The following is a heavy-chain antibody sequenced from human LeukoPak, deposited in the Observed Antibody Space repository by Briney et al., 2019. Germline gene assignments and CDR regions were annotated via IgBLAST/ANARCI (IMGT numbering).Heavy chain of an antibody. Sequence: GGSLRLSCAASGFTFDDYAMHWVRQAPGKGLEWVSGISWNSVSIGYADSVKGRFTISRDNAKNSLYLQMNSLTVEDTALYYCTRVTSWRTGFDYWGQGTLVTVSS. V-gene: IGHV3-9*01. CDR1: GFTFDDYA. D-gene: IGHD1-1*01. CDR2: ISWNSVSI. J-gene: IGHJ4*02. CDR3: TRVTSWRTGFDY.